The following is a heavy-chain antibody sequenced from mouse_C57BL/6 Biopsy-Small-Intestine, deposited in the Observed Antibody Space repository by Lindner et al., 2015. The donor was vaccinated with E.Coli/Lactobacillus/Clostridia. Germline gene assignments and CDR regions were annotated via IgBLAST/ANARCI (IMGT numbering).Heavy chain of an antibody. V-gene: IGHV1S22*01. CDR1: GYTFTSYY. CDR2: INPSAGST. J-gene: IGHJ4*01. D-gene: IGHD1-1*01. Sequence: SVKVSCKASGYTFTSYYMHWVRQAPGQGLEWMGKINPSAGSTTYAQTLQGRVTVTRDTSTSTVYMELNSLRSEDTAVYYCAKGLIGYGNFDSWGQGTLVTVSS. CDR3: AKGLIGYGNFDS.